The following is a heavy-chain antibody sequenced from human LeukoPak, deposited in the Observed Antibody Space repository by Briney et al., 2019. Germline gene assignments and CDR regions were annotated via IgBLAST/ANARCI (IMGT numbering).Heavy chain of an antibody. J-gene: IGHJ5*02. D-gene: IGHD3-9*01. CDR1: GGSVSSGSYY. Sequence: SETLSLTCTVSGGSVSSGSYYWSWIRQPPGRGLEWIGYIYYSGSTNCNPSLKSRVTISVDTSKNQCSLELSSVTAADTAVYYCARGARQYYDILTGYSSWFDPWGQGTLVTVSS. V-gene: IGHV4-61*01. CDR3: ARGARQYYDILTGYSSWFDP. CDR2: IYYSGST.